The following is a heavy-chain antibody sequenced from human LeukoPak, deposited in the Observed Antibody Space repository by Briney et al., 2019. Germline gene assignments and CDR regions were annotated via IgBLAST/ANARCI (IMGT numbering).Heavy chain of an antibody. CDR3: AKTGSSHYFDY. J-gene: IGHJ4*02. CDR1: GFTFSSYS. Sequence: GGSLRLSCAASGFTFSSYSMNWVRQAPGKGLEWVSAISGSGGSTYYADSVKGRFTISRDNSKNTLYLQMNSLRAEDTAVYYCAKTGSSHYFDYWGQGTLVTVSS. CDR2: ISGSGGST. D-gene: IGHD6-13*01. V-gene: IGHV3-23*01.